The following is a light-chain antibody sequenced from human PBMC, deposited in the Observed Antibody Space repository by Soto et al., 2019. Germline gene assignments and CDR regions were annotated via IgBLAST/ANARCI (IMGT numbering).Light chain of an antibody. V-gene: IGLV2-14*01. J-gene: IGLJ2*01. CDR2: EVN. CDR3: SSYTSTSTVL. Sequence: QSALTQPASVSGSPGQSITISCTGTSSDVGRYKYVSWYQQHPGKVPKLMIYEVNNRPSGVSNRVSGSKSGNTASLTISGLQAEDEAGYYCSSYTSTSTVLFGGGTKLTVL. CDR1: SSDVGRYKY.